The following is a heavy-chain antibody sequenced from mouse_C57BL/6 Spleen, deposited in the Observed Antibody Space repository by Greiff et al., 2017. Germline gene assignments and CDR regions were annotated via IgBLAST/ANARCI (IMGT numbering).Heavy chain of an antibody. CDR1: GYSITSGSY. CDR2: ISYDGSN. Sequence: EVKLQESGPGLVKPSQSLSLTCSVTGYSITSGSYWNWIRQFPGNKLEWMGYISYDGSNNYNPSLKNRISITRDTSKNQFFLKLNSVTTEDTATYYCASGVGLYYSNEAWFAYWGQGTLVTVSA. V-gene: IGHV3-6*01. D-gene: IGHD2-5*01. CDR3: ASGVGLYYSNEAWFAY. J-gene: IGHJ3*01.